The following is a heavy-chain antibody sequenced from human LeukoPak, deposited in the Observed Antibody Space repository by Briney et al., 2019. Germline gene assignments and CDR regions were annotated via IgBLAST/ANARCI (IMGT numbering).Heavy chain of an antibody. CDR1: GFTFSSYA. V-gene: IGHV3-23*01. D-gene: IGHD5-18*01. Sequence: GGSLRLSCAASGFTFSSYAMSWVRQAPGEGLEWVSGISGSGSSKYYADSVKGRFTISRDNTKNTLYLQMTSLRAEDTAVYYCAKDGASSGYSFDYWGQGTLVAVSS. J-gene: IGHJ4*02. CDR2: ISGSGSSK. CDR3: AKDGASSGYSFDY.